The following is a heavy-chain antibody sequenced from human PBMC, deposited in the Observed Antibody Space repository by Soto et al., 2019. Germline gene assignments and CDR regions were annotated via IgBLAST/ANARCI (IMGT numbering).Heavy chain of an antibody. CDR3: ARISVVILTGYYYYGMDV. Sequence: ASVKVSCKASGYTFTSYGISWVRQAPGQGLERMGRISAYNGNTNYAQKLQGTVNMTKDTSTSTAYMELRSLISDDTAVYYFARISVVILTGYYYYGMDVWGQGTTVTVSS. CDR2: ISAYNGNT. J-gene: IGHJ6*02. V-gene: IGHV1-18*01. CDR1: GYTFTSYG. D-gene: IGHD3-9*01.